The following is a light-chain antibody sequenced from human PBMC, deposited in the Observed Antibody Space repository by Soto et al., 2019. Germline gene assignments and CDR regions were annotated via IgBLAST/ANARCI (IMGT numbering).Light chain of an antibody. Sequence: DVVLTQSPLSLPVTLGQPATISCRSSQSLVYSDGNTYLNWFQQRPGQSPRRLIYKVFNRDSGVPDRFSGSGSGADFTLKISRVEAEDVGIYYCIQGTHWPWTFDQGTKVEIK. J-gene: IGKJ1*01. V-gene: IGKV2-30*01. CDR2: KVF. CDR3: IQGTHWPWT. CDR1: QSLVYSDGNTY.